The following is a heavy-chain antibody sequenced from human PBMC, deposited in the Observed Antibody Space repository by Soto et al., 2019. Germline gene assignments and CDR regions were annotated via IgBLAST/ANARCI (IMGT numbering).Heavy chain of an antibody. V-gene: IGHV1-69*12. D-gene: IGHD5-18*01. J-gene: IGHJ4*02. CDR3: ARMDTAMLPDY. CDR2: IIPIFGTA. CDR1: GGTFSSYA. Sequence: QVQLVQSGAEVKKPGSSVKVSCKASGGTFSSYAISWVRQAPGQGLEWMGGIIPIFGTANYAQKFQGRVTITADESTSKAYMELSSLRSEDTAVYYGARMDTAMLPDYWGQGTLVTVSS.